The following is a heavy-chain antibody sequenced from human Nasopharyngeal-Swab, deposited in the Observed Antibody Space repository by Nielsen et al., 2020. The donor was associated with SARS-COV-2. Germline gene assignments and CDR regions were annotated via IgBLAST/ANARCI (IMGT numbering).Heavy chain of an antibody. CDR2: IYHSGST. CDR3: ARVTAMAPGHYFDY. J-gene: IGHJ4*02. CDR1: GGSISSSNW. Sequence: GSLRLSCAVSGGSISSSNWWSWVRQPPGKGLEWIGEIYHSGSTNYNPSLKSRVTMSVDTSKNQFSLKLSSVTAADTAVYYCARVTAMAPGHYFDYWGQGTLVTVSS. V-gene: IGHV4-4*02. D-gene: IGHD5-18*01.